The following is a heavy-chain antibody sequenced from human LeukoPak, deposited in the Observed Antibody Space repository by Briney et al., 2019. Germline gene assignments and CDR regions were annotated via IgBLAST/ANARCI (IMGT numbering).Heavy chain of an antibody. J-gene: IGHJ4*02. CDR3: ARSIVVVTAGVDY. D-gene: IGHD2-21*02. Sequence: ASVKVSCKASGYTFTSYYMHWVRQAPGQGLEWMGIINPSGGSTSYAQKFQGRVTMTRDTSTSTVYMELSRLRSDDTAVYYCARSIVVVTAGVDYWGQGTLVTVSS. CDR1: GYTFTSYY. CDR2: INPSGGST. V-gene: IGHV1-46*01.